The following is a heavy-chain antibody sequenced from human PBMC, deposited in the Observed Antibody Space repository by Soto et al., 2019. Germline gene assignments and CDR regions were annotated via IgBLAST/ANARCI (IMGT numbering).Heavy chain of an antibody. J-gene: IGHJ6*02. CDR3: AREGGYCSSTSCYADYYYGMDV. V-gene: IGHV1-69*10. CDR2: ISPILGKA. CDR1: GYTFTSYG. D-gene: IGHD2-2*01. Sequence: SVKVSCKASGYTFTSYGISWVRQAPGQGLEWMGWISPILGKANYAQKFQGRVTITTDKSTSTAYMELSSLRSEDTAVYYCAREGGYCSSTSCYADYYYGMDVWGQGTTVTVSS.